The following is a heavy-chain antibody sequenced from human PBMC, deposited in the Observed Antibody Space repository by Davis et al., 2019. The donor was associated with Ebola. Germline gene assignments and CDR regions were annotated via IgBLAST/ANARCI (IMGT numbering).Heavy chain of an antibody. J-gene: IGHJ4*02. D-gene: IGHD2-21*01. CDR1: GYTFTSYY. CDR2: INGGIGTT. CDR3: ARGLWPSAFDY. V-gene: IGHV1-3*01. Sequence: ASVKVSCKASGYTFTSYYMHWVRQAPGQRLEWMGWINGGIGTTKYSQDFQGRVSITRDTSASTAYMELNSLRSEDTALYYCARGLWPSAFDYWGQGTLVTVSS.